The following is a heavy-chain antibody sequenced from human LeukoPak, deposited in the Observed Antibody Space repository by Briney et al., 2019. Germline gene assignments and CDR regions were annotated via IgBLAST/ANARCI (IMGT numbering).Heavy chain of an antibody. V-gene: IGHV4-39*01. CDR3: AGLIRPGWFDP. J-gene: IGHJ5*02. Sequence: SETLSLTCAVSGASISSSTDYWGWIRQPPGKGLEWIANIYYSGSTYYNPSLKSRVTISVDTSKNQFSLKLSSVTAADTAVYYCAGLIRPGWFDPWGQGTLVTVSS. CDR1: GASISSSTDY. D-gene: IGHD1-14*01. CDR2: IYYSGST.